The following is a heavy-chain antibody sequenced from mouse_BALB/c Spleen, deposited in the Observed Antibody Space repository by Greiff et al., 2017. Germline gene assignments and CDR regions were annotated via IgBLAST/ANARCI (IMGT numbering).Heavy chain of an antibody. CDR2: ISYDGSN. J-gene: IGHJ3*01. CDR1: GYSITSGYY. Sequence: EVQVVESGPGLVKPSQSLSLTCSVTGYSITSGYYWNWIRQFPGNKLEWMGYISYDGSNNYNPSLKNRISITRDTSKNQFFLKLNSVTTEDTATYYCARDGGPYYDSFAYWGQGTLVTVSA. D-gene: IGHD2-4*01. CDR3: ARDGGPYYDSFAY. V-gene: IGHV3-6*02.